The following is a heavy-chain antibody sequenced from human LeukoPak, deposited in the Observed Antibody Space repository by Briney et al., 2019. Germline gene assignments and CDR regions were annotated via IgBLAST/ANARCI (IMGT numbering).Heavy chain of an antibody. CDR3: VKRGDGGAWFDY. V-gene: IGHV3-74*01. Sequence: GGSLRLSCAVSGFTFSTYWMDWVRQAPGKGLVWVSRISSDGSNTAYADSVKGRFTISRDNAKNTLYLEMSSLRAEDTAVYHCVKRGDGGAWFDYWGPGTLVIVSS. CDR1: GFTFSTYW. D-gene: IGHD5-24*01. J-gene: IGHJ5*01. CDR2: ISSDGSNT.